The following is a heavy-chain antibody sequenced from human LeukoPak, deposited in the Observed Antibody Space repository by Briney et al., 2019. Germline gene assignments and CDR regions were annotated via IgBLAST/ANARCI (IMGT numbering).Heavy chain of an antibody. V-gene: IGHV4-39*07. Sequence: SETLSLTCAVYGGSISSSSYYWGWIRQPPGKGLEWIGGIYYSGSTYYNPSLKSRVTISVDTSKNQFSLKLSSVTAADTAVYYCARTYGDSINSPFDYWGQGTLVTVSS. CDR1: GGSISSSSYY. J-gene: IGHJ4*02. CDR2: IYYSGST. CDR3: ARTYGDSINSPFDY. D-gene: IGHD4-17*01.